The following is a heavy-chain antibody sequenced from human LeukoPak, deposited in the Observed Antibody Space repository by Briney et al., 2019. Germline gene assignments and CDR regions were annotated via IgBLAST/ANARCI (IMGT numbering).Heavy chain of an antibody. D-gene: IGHD4-17*01. CDR2: ISAYSGYT. CDR3: ARDRTTRVDY. V-gene: IGHV1-18*01. CDR1: GYTFTNYG. J-gene: IGHJ4*02. Sequence: ASVKVSCKASGYTFTNYGLSWVRQAPGQGLEWMGWISAYSGYTNYAQKLQGRVTMTTDTSTSTAYMELRSLRAEDTAVYYCARDRTTRVDYWGQGTLVTVSS.